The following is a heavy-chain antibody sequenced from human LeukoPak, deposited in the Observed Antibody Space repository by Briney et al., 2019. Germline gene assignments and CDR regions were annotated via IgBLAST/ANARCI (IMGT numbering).Heavy chain of an antibody. CDR3: ARDPVLLWFGARSDSFDY. CDR1: GFTFSKAW. J-gene: IGHJ4*02. V-gene: IGHV3-30-3*01. CDR2: ISYDGSNK. Sequence: PGGSLRLSCAASGFTFSKAWMSWVRQAPGKGLEWVAVISYDGSNKYYADSVKGRFTISRDNSKNTLYLQMNSLRAEDTAVYYCARDPVLLWFGARSDSFDYWGQGTLVTVSS. D-gene: IGHD3-10*01.